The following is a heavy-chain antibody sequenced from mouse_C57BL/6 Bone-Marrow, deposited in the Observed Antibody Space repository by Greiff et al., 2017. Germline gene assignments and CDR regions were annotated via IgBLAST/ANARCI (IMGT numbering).Heavy chain of an antibody. D-gene: IGHD3-1*01. J-gene: IGHJ3*01. CDR3: AITGFSGGFAY. V-gene: IGHV1-74*01. Sequence: QVQLQQPGAELVKPGASVKVSCKASGYTFTSYWMHWVKQRPGQGLEWIGRIHPSDSDTNYNQKFKGKATLTVDKSSSTAYMQLSSLTCEDSAVYYCAITGFSGGFAYWGQGTLVTVSA. CDR2: IHPSDSDT. CDR1: GYTFTSYW.